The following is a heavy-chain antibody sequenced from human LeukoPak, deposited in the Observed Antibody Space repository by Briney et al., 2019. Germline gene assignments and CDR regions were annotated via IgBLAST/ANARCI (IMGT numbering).Heavy chain of an antibody. CDR3: ERARSSWALGGVFDI. D-gene: IGHD6-13*01. CDR1: GFTFSSYG. Sequence: GRSLRLSCVASGFTFSSYGMHWVRQAPGKGLEWVAVISYDGSNKYYADSVKGRFTISRDNSKNTLYLQMNRLRAEDTAVYYCERARSSWALGGVFDIWGQGTMVTVSS. J-gene: IGHJ3*02. V-gene: IGHV3-30*03. CDR2: ISYDGSNK.